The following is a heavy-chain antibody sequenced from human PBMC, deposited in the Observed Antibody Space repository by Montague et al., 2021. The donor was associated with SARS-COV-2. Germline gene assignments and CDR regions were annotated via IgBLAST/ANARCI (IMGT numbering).Heavy chain of an antibody. CDR1: GGSISSYY. CDR3: ARDFDY. CDR2: MYYSGST. V-gene: IGHV4-59*13. Sequence: SETLSLTCTVSGGSISSYYWSWIRQPPGKGLEWIWYMYYSGSTNSNPYLKSRVTLSVDTAKNQFSLKLSSVTAADTAVYYCARDFDYWGQGTLVTVSS. J-gene: IGHJ4*02.